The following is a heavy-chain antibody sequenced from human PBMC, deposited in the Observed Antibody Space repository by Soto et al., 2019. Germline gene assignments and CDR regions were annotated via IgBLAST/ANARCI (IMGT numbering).Heavy chain of an antibody. Sequence: ASVKVSCKASGYTFTSNGISWVRQAPGQGLEWMGWISTNSGNTNYAQKVQGRVTMTTDTSTSTAYMELRSLRSDDTAVYYCARGVGSGSYYNQYNWFDPWGQGTLVTISS. CDR1: GYTFTSNG. D-gene: IGHD3-10*01. CDR2: ISTNSGNT. V-gene: IGHV1-18*01. J-gene: IGHJ5*02. CDR3: ARGVGSGSYYNQYNWFDP.